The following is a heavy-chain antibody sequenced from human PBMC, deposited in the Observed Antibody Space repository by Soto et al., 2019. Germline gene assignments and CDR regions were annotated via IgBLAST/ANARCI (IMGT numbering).Heavy chain of an antibody. J-gene: IGHJ4*02. D-gene: IGHD5-12*01. Sequence: SGTLSLTSTVCGGSVSSGSVYWTWIRQPPGKGLEGIGYIDDSGSTNYNPSLKSRVTISVDTSKNQFSLKLSSVTAADTAVYYCARGGGEMATTHFDYWGQGTLVTVSS. V-gene: IGHV4-61*01. CDR2: IDDSGST. CDR1: GGSVSSGSVY. CDR3: ARGGGEMATTHFDY.